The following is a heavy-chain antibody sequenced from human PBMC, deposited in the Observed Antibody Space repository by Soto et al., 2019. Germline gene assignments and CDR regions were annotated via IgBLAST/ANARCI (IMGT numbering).Heavy chain of an antibody. CDR2: IKQDGSEK. CDR3: AREEADSSADLIDP. CDR1: GFTFSSYW. D-gene: IGHD6-19*01. Sequence: EVQLVESGGGLVQPGGSLRLSCAASGFTFSSYWMSWVRQAPGKGLEWVAKIKQDGSEKYYVDSVKGRFTISRDNAKNSLYLQMNSLRAEDTAVYYCAREEADSSADLIDPWGQGTLVTVSS. V-gene: IGHV3-7*01. J-gene: IGHJ5*02.